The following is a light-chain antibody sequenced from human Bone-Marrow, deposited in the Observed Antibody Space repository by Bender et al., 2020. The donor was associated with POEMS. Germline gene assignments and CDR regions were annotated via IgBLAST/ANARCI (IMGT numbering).Light chain of an antibody. CDR1: SINIGGSNY. Sequence: QSALTQPPSVSGSPGQSVTISCTGTSINIGGSNYVSWYQQHPGKAPKLLIYDDSRRLSGVPRLFSGSKSSTTAPLTISGLQAEDEAEYYCCAHAGSSPLAFGAGTLVTV. CDR2: DDS. J-gene: IGLJ2*01. CDR3: CAHAGSSPLA. V-gene: IGLV2-11*01.